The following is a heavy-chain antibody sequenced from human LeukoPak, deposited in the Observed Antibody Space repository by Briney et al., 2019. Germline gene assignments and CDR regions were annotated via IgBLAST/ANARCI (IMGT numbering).Heavy chain of an antibody. Sequence: SETLSLTCTVSGGSISSYYWSWIRQPPGKGLEWIGYIYYSGSTNYNPSLKSRVTISVDTSKNQFSLKLSSVTAADTAVYYCARGSDWFYYWGQGTLVTVSS. V-gene: IGHV4-59*01. J-gene: IGHJ5*01. CDR1: GGSISSYY. CDR2: IYYSGST. D-gene: IGHD6-19*01. CDR3: ARGSDWFYY.